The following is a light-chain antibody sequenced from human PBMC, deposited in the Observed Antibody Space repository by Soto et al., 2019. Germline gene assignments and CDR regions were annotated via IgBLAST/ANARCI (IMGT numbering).Light chain of an antibody. CDR2: EVS. J-gene: IGLJ2*01. CDR3: SSYTSSSTLV. Sequence: QSALTQPASVSGSPGQSITISCTGTSSDVCGYNYVSWYQQHPGKAPKFMIYEVSNRPSGVSNRFSGSKSGNTASLTISGLQAEDEADYHCSSYTSSSTLVFGGGTKLTVL. CDR1: SSDVCGYNY. V-gene: IGLV2-14*01.